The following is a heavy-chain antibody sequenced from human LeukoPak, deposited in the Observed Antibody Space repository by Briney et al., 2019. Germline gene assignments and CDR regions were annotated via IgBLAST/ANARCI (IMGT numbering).Heavy chain of an antibody. D-gene: IGHD6-19*01. CDR1: GYTLTELS. J-gene: IGHJ4*02. CDR3: ARDTLLRAYSSGWTPRY. Sequence: ASVKVSCKVSGYTLTELSMHWVRQAPGKGLEWMGGFDPEDGETIYAQKLQGRVTMTEDTSTDTAYMELRSLRSDDTAVYYCARDTLLRAYSSGWTPRYWGQGTLVTVSS. CDR2: FDPEDGET. V-gene: IGHV1-24*01.